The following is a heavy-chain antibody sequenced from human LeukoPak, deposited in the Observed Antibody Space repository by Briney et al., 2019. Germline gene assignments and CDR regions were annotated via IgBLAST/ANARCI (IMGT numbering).Heavy chain of an antibody. CDR1: GGSFSGYY. Sequence: SETLSLTCAVYGGSFSGYYWSWIRQPPGKGLEWIGEINHSGSTNYNPSLKSRVTISVDTSKNQFSLKLSSVAAADTAVYYCERGYCSGGSCYYAFDIWGQGTMVTVSS. V-gene: IGHV4-34*01. CDR3: ERGYCSGGSCYYAFDI. J-gene: IGHJ3*02. CDR2: INHSGST. D-gene: IGHD2-15*01.